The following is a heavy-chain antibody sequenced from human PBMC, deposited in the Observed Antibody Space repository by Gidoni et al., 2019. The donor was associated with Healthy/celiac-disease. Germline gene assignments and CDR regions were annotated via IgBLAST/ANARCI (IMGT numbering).Heavy chain of an antibody. CDR2: IYYSGST. CDR1: GGSVSSGSYY. Sequence: QVQLQESGPGLVKPSETLSLTCTVSGGSVSSGSYYWSWIRQPPGKGLEWIGYIYYSGSTNYNPSLKSRVTISVDTSKNQFSLKLSSVTAADTAVYYCARGESYFDYWGQGTLVTVSS. CDR3: ARGESYFDY. V-gene: IGHV4-61*01. J-gene: IGHJ4*02.